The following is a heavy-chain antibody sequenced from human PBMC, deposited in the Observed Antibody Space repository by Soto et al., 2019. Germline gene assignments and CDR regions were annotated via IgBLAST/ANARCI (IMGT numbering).Heavy chain of an antibody. CDR1: GYIFTNYY. CDR3: ARGLDSGDY. Sequence: QVQLVQSGAEVKKPGASVKVSCKASGYIFTNYYIHWVRQAPGQGLEWMGIINPNGGSTNSAQKFQGRITLTRDTSTSTVYMDLSSLRSEDTAVYYCARGLDSGDYWGQGTLVTVSS. CDR2: INPNGGST. D-gene: IGHD3-10*01. J-gene: IGHJ4*02. V-gene: IGHV1-46*01.